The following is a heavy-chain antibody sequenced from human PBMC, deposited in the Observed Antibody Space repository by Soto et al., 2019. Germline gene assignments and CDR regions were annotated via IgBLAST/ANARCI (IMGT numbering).Heavy chain of an antibody. CDR2: ISGSGGST. V-gene: IGHV3-23*01. J-gene: IGHJ3*02. Sequence: SGGSLRLSCAVSGYTFSSYAMSWVRQSPGKGLQWVSAISGSGGSTYYADSVKGRFTISRDNFKNTLYLQMNSLRAEDTAVYYCAAPRGVADPRGALDIWGQGTMVTVSS. CDR1: GYTFSSYA. D-gene: IGHD6-19*01. CDR3: AAPRGVADPRGALDI.